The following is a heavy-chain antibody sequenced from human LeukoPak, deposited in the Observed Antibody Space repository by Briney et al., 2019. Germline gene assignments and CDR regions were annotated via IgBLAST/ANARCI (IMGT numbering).Heavy chain of an antibody. D-gene: IGHD6-19*01. V-gene: IGHV1-46*01. CDR2: INPSGGST. CDR1: GYTFTSYY. CDR3: ARVISGWTDAFDI. Sequence: GASVKDSCKASGYTFTSYYMHWVRQAPGQGLEWMGIINPSGGSTIYAQKFQDRVTLTSDTSTRTLSVEPSNLRSEDTAVYYCARVISGWTDAFDIWGEGTMVTVSS. J-gene: IGHJ3*02.